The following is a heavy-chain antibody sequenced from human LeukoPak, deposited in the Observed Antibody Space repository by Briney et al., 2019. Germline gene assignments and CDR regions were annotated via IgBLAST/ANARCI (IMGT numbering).Heavy chain of an antibody. J-gene: IGHJ4*02. V-gene: IGHV1-24*01. CDR3: ATVSLQRVGATYYFDY. D-gene: IGHD1-26*01. CDR1: GYTLTELS. Sequence: ASVKVSCKVSGYTLTELSMRWVRQAPGKGLEWMGGFDPEDGETIYAQKFQGRVTMTEDTSTDTAYMELSSLRSEDTAVYYCATVSLQRVGATYYFDYWGQGTLVTVSS. CDR2: FDPEDGET.